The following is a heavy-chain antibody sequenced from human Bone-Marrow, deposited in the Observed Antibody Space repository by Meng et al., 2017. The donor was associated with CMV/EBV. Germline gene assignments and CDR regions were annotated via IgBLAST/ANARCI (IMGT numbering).Heavy chain of an antibody. CDR1: GGSISSSSYY. V-gene: IGHV4-39*07. D-gene: IGHD2-8*02. Sequence: SETLSLTCTVSGGSISSSSYYWGWIRQPPGKGLEWIGSIYYSGSTYYNPSLKSRVIISVDTSKNQFSLKLSSVTAAGTAVHYCARGEGFCTGGACYFDYWGQGTLVTVSS. CDR2: IYYSGST. J-gene: IGHJ4*02. CDR3: ARGEGFCTGGACYFDY.